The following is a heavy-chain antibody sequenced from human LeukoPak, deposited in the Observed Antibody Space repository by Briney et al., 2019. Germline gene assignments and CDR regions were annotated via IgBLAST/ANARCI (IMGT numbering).Heavy chain of an antibody. D-gene: IGHD3-10*01. CDR1: GGSISSYY. CDR2: IYYSGST. Sequence: SETLSLTCTVSGGSISSYYWSWVRQPPGKGLEWIGYIYYSGSTNYNPSLKSRVTISVDTSKNQFSLKLSSVTAADTAVYYCARGRRGFGTWGQGTLVTVSS. V-gene: IGHV4-59*12. J-gene: IGHJ5*02. CDR3: ARGRRGFGT.